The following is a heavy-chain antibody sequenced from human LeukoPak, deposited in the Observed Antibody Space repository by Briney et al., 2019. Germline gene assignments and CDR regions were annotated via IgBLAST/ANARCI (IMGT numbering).Heavy chain of an antibody. V-gene: IGHV4-4*07. CDR1: GGSISSNY. CDR2: IYTTGGT. J-gene: IGHJ5*02. Sequence: SETLPLTCTVSGGSISSNYWSWIRQPAGKGLEWIGRIYTTGGTNFNPSLKSRVTMSVDTSKNQFSLKLRSVTAADTAVYYCARDRYDSVYNWFDPWGQGTLVTVSS. D-gene: IGHD3-22*01. CDR3: ARDRYDSVYNWFDP.